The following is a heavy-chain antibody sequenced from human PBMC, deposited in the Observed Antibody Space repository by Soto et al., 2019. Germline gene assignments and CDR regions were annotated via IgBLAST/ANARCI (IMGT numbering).Heavy chain of an antibody. V-gene: IGHV4-34*01. CDR1: GGSFSGYY. Sequence: SETLSLTCAVYGGSFSGYYWSWIRQPPGKGLEWIGEINHSGSTNYNPSLKSRVTISVDTSKNQFSLKLSSVTAADTAVYYCARGPGGKGPSRLRSGVWGKGTTVTVS. CDR2: INHSGST. CDR3: ARGPGGKGPSRLRSGV. D-gene: IGHD4-17*01. J-gene: IGHJ6*03.